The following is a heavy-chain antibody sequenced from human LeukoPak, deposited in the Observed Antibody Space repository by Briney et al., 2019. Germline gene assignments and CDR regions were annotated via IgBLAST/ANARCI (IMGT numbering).Heavy chain of an antibody. Sequence: GGSLRLSCAASGFSFSNYGMNWVRQAPGKGLEWVSVVSGSGANTYYADSVKDRFTISRDNSKDMLFLQMNSLRAEDTAIYYCAKGSYYDASGYYFTSWYFDLWGRGAVVTVSS. CDR3: AKGSYYDASGYYFTSWYFDL. CDR1: GFSFSNYG. D-gene: IGHD3-22*01. V-gene: IGHV3-23*01. CDR2: VSGSGANT. J-gene: IGHJ2*01.